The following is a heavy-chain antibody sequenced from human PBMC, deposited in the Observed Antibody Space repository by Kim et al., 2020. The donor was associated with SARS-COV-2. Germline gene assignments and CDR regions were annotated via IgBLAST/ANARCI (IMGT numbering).Heavy chain of an antibody. Sequence: KSRVTISVDTSKNQYSLKLSSVTAADTAVYYCARQDIVVVVAATGWFDPWGQGTLVTVSS. V-gene: IGHV4-39*01. D-gene: IGHD2-15*01. CDR3: ARQDIVVVVAATGWFDP. J-gene: IGHJ5*02.